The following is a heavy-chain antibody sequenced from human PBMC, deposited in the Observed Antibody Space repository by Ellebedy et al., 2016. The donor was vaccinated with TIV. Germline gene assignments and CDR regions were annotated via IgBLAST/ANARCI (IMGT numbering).Heavy chain of an antibody. CDR3: SRDSSGWSRDY. Sequence: PGGSLRLSCTTSGFTFGAYSMSWFRQAPGKGLEWVGLIRNEVDGGTTEYAASMKGRFTISRDDSKSIAYLHMNRLKTEDTAVYYCSRDSSGWSRDYWGQGTLVTVSS. J-gene: IGHJ4*02. D-gene: IGHD6-19*01. CDR2: IRNEVDGGTT. V-gene: IGHV3-49*03. CDR1: GFTFGAYS.